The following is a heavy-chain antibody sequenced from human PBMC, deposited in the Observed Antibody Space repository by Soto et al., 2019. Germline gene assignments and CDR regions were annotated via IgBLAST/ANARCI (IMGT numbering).Heavy chain of an antibody. D-gene: IGHD6-19*01. Sequence: ASVKVSCKASGYTFTSYGISWVRQAPGQGLEWMGWISAYNGNTNYAQKLQGRVTMTTDTSTSTAYMELRSLRSDDTAVYYCARDGGGSGWYNYYYYGMDVWGQGTTVTVSS. CDR1: GYTFTSYG. J-gene: IGHJ6*02. CDR3: ARDGGGSGWYNYYYYGMDV. V-gene: IGHV1-18*01. CDR2: ISAYNGNT.